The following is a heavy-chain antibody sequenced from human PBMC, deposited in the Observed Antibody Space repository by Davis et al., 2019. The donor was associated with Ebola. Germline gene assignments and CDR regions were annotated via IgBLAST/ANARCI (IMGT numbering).Heavy chain of an antibody. Sequence: PSETLSLTCAVYGGSFSGYYWSWIRQPPGKGLEWIGEINHSGSTNYNPSLKSRVTISVDKSKNQFSLKLSSVTAADTAVYYCARDEGIAVAGLDYWGQGTLVTVSS. CDR1: GGSFSGYY. CDR2: INHSGST. V-gene: IGHV4-34*01. CDR3: ARDEGIAVAGLDY. J-gene: IGHJ4*02. D-gene: IGHD6-19*01.